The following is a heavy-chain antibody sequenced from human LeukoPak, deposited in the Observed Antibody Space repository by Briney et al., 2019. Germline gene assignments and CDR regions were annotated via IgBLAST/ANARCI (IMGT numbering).Heavy chain of an antibody. CDR2: MDPNSGNT. J-gene: IGHJ3*02. Sequence: ASVKVSCKASGYTFTSYAMNWVRQATGQGLEWMGWMDPNSGNTGYAQKFQGRVTMTRNTSISTAYMELSSLRSEDTAVYYCAREVDILTVTYAFDIWGPGTMVTVSS. CDR3: AREVDILTVTYAFDI. D-gene: IGHD3-9*01. CDR1: GYTFTSYA. V-gene: IGHV1-8*02.